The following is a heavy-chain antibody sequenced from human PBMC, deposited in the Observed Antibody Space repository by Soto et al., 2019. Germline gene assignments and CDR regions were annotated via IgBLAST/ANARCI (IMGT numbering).Heavy chain of an antibody. V-gene: IGHV4-59*01. J-gene: IGHJ4*02. CDR3: AIALSYHDVLTGRGWVFYFDY. Sequence: QVRLQESGPGLVKPSETLSLTCAVSGGSISSYYWSWIRQPPGRGLEWIGDIYYSGNTNYNPSLKSRVTISVDRSKSQFSLEVKSVTAADTAVYYCAIALSYHDVLTGRGWVFYFDYWGQGTLVTVPS. CDR2: IYYSGNT. D-gene: IGHD3-9*01. CDR1: GGSISSYY.